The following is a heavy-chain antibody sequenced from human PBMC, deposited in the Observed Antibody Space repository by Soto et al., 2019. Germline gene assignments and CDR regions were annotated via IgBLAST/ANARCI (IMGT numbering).Heavy chain of an antibody. V-gene: IGHV3-30*18. D-gene: IGHD3-22*01. J-gene: IGHJ4*02. CDR3: AKGGRGYYDSSGPQSSPFDY. Sequence: GGSLRLSCAASGFTFSSYGMHWVRQAPGKGLEWVAVISYDGSNKYYADSVKGRFTISRDNSKNTLYLQMNSLRAEDTAVYYCAKGGRGYYDSSGPQSSPFDYWGQGTLVTVSS. CDR2: ISYDGSNK. CDR1: GFTFSSYG.